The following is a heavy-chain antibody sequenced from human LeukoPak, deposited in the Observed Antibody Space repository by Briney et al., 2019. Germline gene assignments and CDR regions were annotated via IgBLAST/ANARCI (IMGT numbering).Heavy chain of an antibody. CDR2: IYSDNT. D-gene: IGHD4/OR15-4a*01. J-gene: IGHJ4*02. Sequence: GGSLRLSCAASGFTFSSYAMSWVRQAPGKGLEWVAFIYSDNTHYSDSVKGRFTISRDNSKNTRYLQMNSLRAEDTAVYYCARRAGAYSHPYDYWGQGTLATVSS. CDR3: ARRAGAYSHPYDY. CDR1: GFTFSSYA. V-gene: IGHV3-53*01.